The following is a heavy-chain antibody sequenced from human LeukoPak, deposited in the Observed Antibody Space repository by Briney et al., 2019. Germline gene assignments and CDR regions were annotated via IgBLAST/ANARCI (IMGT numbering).Heavy chain of an antibody. Sequence: PSETLSLTCAVYGGSFGGYYWSWIRQPPGKGLEWIGEINHSGSTNYNPSLKSRVTISVDTSKNQFSLKLSSVTAADTAVYYCARGLGAFSLFRHWGQGTLVTVSS. J-gene: IGHJ1*01. CDR2: INHSGST. CDR1: GGSFGGYY. CDR3: ARGLGAFSLFRH. V-gene: IGHV4-34*01. D-gene: IGHD3-3*02.